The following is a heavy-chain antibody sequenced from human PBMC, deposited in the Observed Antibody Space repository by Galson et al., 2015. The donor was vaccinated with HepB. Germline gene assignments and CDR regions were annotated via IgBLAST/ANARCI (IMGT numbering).Heavy chain of an antibody. Sequence: SVKVSCKASGYTFTGYYMHWVRQVPGQGLQWMGWINPNSGGTNYAQKFQGWVTMTRDTSISAAYMELRRLRSDDTAVYYCARGGGDGVVVIATNYFAYWGRGTRVTVSS. CDR1: GYTFTGYY. J-gene: IGHJ4*02. D-gene: IGHD2-21*01. CDR3: ARGGGDGVVVIATNYFAY. V-gene: IGHV1-2*04. CDR2: INPNSGGT.